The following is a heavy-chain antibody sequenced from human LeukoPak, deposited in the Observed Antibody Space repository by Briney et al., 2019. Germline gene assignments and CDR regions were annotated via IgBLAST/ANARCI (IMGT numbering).Heavy chain of an antibody. Sequence: SETLSLTCIVSGGSITSHYWTWIRQPPGERLEYIGNIYYSGSTNYNPSLKSRVSISMDTSKNQFSLKLSSVTAADTAVYYCARGPGMATIKDWGQGTLVTVSS. CDR3: ARGPGMATIKD. D-gene: IGHD5-24*01. J-gene: IGHJ4*02. CDR2: IYYSGST. V-gene: IGHV4-59*11. CDR1: GGSITSHY.